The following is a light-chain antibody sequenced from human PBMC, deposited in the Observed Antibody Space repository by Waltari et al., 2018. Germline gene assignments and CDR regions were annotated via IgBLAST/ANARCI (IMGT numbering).Light chain of an antibody. V-gene: IGLV2-11*01. J-gene: IGLJ2*01. CDR2: DVS. CDR3: CSYAGSYVV. CDR1: SSAVGGYNY. Sequence: QSALTQPRSVSGSPGQSVTISCTGPSSAVGGYNYVSRYQQHPGKAPTLMIYDVSTRPSGVPDRFSGSKSGNTASLTISGLQAEDEADYYCCSYAGSYVVFGGGTKLTVL.